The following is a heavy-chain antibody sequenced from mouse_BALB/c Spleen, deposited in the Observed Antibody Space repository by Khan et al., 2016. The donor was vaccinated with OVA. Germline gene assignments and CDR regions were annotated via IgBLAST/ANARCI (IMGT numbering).Heavy chain of an antibody. Sequence: QVQLKESGAELARPGASVKLSCKASGYTFTSYWMQWVKQRPGQGLEWIGTIYPGDGDTRYTQKFKGKATLTAVKSSSTAYMQLSSLASEDSAVYYCARYRYDYFDYWGQGTTLTVSS. CDR3: ARYRYDYFDY. D-gene: IGHD2-14*01. CDR2: IYPGDGDT. V-gene: IGHV1-87*01. CDR1: GYTFTSYW. J-gene: IGHJ2*01.